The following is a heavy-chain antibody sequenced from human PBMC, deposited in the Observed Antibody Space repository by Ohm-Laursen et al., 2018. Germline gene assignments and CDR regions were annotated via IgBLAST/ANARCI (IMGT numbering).Heavy chain of an antibody. CDR2: ISAYSGNT. D-gene: IGHD4-23*01. CDR1: GYTFTNYG. V-gene: IGHV1-18*01. J-gene: IGHJ6*02. CDR3: ARDQRSHHGNYYGMDV. Sequence: GASVKVSCKTSGYTFTNYGINWVRQAPGQGLEWMAWISAYSGNTYYAQSFQGRVTMTTDTSTNRAYMELRSLRSDDTAVYYCARDQRSHHGNYYGMDVWGQGTTVTVSS.